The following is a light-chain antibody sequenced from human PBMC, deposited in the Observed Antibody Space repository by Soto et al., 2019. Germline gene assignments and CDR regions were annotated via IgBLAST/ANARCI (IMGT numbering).Light chain of an antibody. CDR1: QSVDSSY. Sequence: ENVLTQSPGTLSLSPGERATLSCRASQSVDSSYLAWYQQKPGQAPRLLIYGTSSRATGIPDRFSGSGSGTDFSLTINRLEPEDFAVYDCQQYGSSLYTFGQGTKLEIK. V-gene: IGKV3-20*01. CDR2: GTS. CDR3: QQYGSSLYT. J-gene: IGKJ2*01.